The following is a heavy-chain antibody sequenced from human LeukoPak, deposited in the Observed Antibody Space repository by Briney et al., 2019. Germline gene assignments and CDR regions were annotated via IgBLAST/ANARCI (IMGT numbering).Heavy chain of an antibody. Sequence: GGSLRLSCEASGFSVSNNYMTWVRQAPGKGLEWVSVIYSGGTTYYGDSVEGRFTVSRDNSRNTLNLQMNSLRAEDTAVYFCARGQSGDPAFDIWGQGTMVTVSS. CDR2: IYSGGTT. V-gene: IGHV3-53*01. CDR1: GFSVSNNY. D-gene: IGHD4-17*01. CDR3: ARGQSGDPAFDI. J-gene: IGHJ3*02.